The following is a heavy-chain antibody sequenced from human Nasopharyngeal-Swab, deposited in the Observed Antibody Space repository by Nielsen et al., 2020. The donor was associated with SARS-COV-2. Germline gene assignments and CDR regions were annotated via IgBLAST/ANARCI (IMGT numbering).Heavy chain of an antibody. D-gene: IGHD3-3*01. Sequence: SETLSLTCAVSGGSVSSSNWWSWVRPPPRKGLEWIGEIYHSGSTNYNPSLKSRVTISVDTSKNQFSLKLSSVTAADTAVYYCARSLRITIFGVVIISRWFDPWGQGTLVTVSS. V-gene: IGHV4-4*02. CDR3: ARSLRITIFGVVIISRWFDP. J-gene: IGHJ5*02. CDR1: GGSVSSSNW. CDR2: IYHSGST.